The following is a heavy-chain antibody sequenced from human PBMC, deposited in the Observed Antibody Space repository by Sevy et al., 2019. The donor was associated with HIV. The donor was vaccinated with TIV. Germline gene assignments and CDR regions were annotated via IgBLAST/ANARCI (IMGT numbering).Heavy chain of an antibody. Sequence: ASVKVSCKVSGYTLTELSMHWVRQAPGKGLEWMGGFDPEDGETIYAQKFQGRVTMTEDTSIDTAYMELSSLRSEDTAVYYCATTPIFGVVNTIDPWGQGTLVTVSS. CDR3: ATTPIFGVVNTIDP. CDR1: GYTLTELS. J-gene: IGHJ5*02. CDR2: FDPEDGET. V-gene: IGHV1-24*01. D-gene: IGHD3-3*01.